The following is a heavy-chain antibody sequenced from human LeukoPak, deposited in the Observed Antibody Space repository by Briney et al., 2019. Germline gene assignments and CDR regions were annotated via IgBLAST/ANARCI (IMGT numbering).Heavy chain of an antibody. CDR3: ARGNDSGTYYGDAFDI. CDR2: IYSDGTT. J-gene: IGHJ3*02. Sequence: GGSLRLSCAASGFTVSTNYMNWVRQAPGKGLEWVSVIYSDGTTYYADSLKGRFTLSRDNSKNTLYLQMNSLRADDTAVYHCARGNDSGTYYGDAFDIWGQGTMVTVSS. D-gene: IGHD1-26*01. V-gene: IGHV3-53*01. CDR1: GFTVSTNY.